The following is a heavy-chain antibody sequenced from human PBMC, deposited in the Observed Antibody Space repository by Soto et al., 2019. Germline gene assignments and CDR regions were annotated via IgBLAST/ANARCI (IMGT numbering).Heavy chain of an antibody. D-gene: IGHD3-10*01. Sequence: SETLTLTCAVSDPSISSGYYWGWLRPPPGKGLEWIGSFYHSGSTYYNPSLKSRVTISVDTSKNQFSLKLSSVTAADTAVYYCARGEYYGSGNYLDCWGQGTIGTVSS. V-gene: IGHV4-38-2*01. CDR2: FYHSGST. J-gene: IGHJ4*02. CDR3: ARGEYYGSGNYLDC. CDR1: DPSISSGYY.